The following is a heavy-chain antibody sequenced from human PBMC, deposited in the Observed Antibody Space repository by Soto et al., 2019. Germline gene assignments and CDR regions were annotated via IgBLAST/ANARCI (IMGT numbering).Heavy chain of an antibody. CDR2: VYQTVST. Sequence: SETLSLTCTVSGYSISNGYYWAWILQSPGKGLEWIGSVYQTVSTYYNPSLESRVTILVDIAKNHFSLRLNSVTAADTAVYFCAREKGHSNPFDFWGPGMLVTVSS. V-gene: IGHV4-38-2*02. J-gene: IGHJ4*02. CDR1: GYSISNGYY. CDR3: AREKGHSNPFDF. D-gene: IGHD4-4*01.